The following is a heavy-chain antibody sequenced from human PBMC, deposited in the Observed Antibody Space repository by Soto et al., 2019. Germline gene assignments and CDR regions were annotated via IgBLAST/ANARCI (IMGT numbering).Heavy chain of an antibody. Sequence: SETLSLTCAISGAPITWGDYSWNWIRQPPGKGLEWIGYIFHGGSTYYNPSLRSRVTISVDRSRTQFSLKMSSVTAADTAVYYCARDMHAGFTHYFDPWGQGTLVTVSS. CDR1: GAPITWGDYS. CDR3: ARDMHAGFTHYFDP. J-gene: IGHJ5*02. V-gene: IGHV4-30-2*01. D-gene: IGHD1-26*01. CDR2: IFHGGST.